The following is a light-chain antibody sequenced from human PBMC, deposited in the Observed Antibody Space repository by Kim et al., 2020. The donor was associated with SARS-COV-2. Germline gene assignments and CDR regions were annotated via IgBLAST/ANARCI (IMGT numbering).Light chain of an antibody. CDR2: DVN. CDR3: QQYNTAPWT. J-gene: IGKJ1*01. V-gene: IGKV1-27*01. Sequence: DIQMTQSPSSLSTSIGDRVTITCRASQGISNHLAWYQQKPGKFLKLFIYDVNGFQSGVPSRFSGSGSGTDFTLTISNLQPEDVATYYCQQYNTAPWTFGQGTKVDIK. CDR1: QGISNH.